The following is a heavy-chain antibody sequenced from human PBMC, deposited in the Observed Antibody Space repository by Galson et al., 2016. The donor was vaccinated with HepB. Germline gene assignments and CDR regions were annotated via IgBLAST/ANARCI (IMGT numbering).Heavy chain of an antibody. J-gene: IGHJ3*02. CDR3: ATDMRSGIVATISYAFDI. V-gene: IGHV1-24*01. CDR1: GYTLTELS. D-gene: IGHD5-12*01. CDR2: FDPEDGET. Sequence: SVKVSCKVSGYTLTELSMHWVRQAPGKGLEWIGGFDPEDGETIYAQKFQGRVTMTEDTSTDTAHMELSSLRSEDTAVYYCATDMRSGIVATISYAFDIWGQGTMVTVSS.